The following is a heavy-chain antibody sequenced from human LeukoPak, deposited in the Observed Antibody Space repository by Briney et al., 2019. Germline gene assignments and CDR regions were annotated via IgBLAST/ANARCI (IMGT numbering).Heavy chain of an antibody. D-gene: IGHD3-10*01. CDR3: AKDPLLYGSGCYYFDY. V-gene: IGHV3-30*02. CDR2: IWYDGNNK. CDR1: GFTFSNYG. Sequence: GGSLRLSCAASGFTFSNYGMHWVRQAPGKGLEWVAFIWYDGNNKYHADSVKGRFTISRDSSKNTLYLQMNSLRAEDTAVYYCAKDPLLYGSGCYYFDYWGQGTLVTVSS. J-gene: IGHJ4*02.